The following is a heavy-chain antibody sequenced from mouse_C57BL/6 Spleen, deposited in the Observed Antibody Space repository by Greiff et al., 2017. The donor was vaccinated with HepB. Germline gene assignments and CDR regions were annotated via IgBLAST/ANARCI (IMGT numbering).Heavy chain of an antibody. CDR1: GFTFSDYG. CDR3: ARDYSNYGYFDY. Sequence: EVKLMESGGGLVKPGGSVKLSCAASGFTFSDYGMHWVRQAPEKGLEWVAYISSGSSTIYYADTVKGRFTISRDNAKNTLFLQITSLRSEDTAMYFCARDYSNYGYFDYWGQGTTLTVSS. V-gene: IGHV5-17*01. J-gene: IGHJ2*01. D-gene: IGHD2-5*01. CDR2: ISSGSSTI.